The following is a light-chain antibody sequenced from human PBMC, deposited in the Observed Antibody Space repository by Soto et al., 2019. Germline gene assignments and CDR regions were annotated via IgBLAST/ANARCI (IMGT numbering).Light chain of an antibody. CDR3: QQYGSSPRT. J-gene: IGKJ1*01. V-gene: IGKV3-20*01. CDR1: QSVSSSY. Sequence: EIVLTQSPATLSVSPGERATLSFRASQSVSSSYLAWYQQKPGQAPRLLIYGASSRATGIPDRFSGSGSGTDFTLTISRLEPEDFAVYYCQQYGSSPRTFGQGTKVDIK. CDR2: GAS.